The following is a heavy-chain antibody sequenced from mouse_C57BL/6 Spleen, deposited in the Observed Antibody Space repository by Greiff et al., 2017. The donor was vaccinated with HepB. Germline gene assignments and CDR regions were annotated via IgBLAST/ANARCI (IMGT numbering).Heavy chain of an antibody. V-gene: IGHV5-4*01. CDR2: ISDGGSYT. CDR3: ARDPHGNAMDY. CDR1: GFTFSSYA. Sequence: EVKLVESGGGLVKPGGSLKLSCAASGFTFSSYAMSWVRQTPEKRLEWVATISDGGSYTYYPDNVKGRCTISRDNAKNNLYLQMSHLKSEDTAMYYCARDPHGNAMDYWGQGTSVTVSS. J-gene: IGHJ4*01. D-gene: IGHD1-1*01.